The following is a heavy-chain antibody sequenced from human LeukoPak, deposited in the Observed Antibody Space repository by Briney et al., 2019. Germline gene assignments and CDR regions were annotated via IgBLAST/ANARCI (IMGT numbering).Heavy chain of an antibody. Sequence: ASVEVSCKASGYTFTGYYMHWVRQAPGQGLEWMGWINPNSGGTNYAQKFQGRVTMTRDTSISTACMELSRLRSDDTAVYYCARFRYNWNFDYWGQGTLVTVSS. CDR2: INPNSGGT. J-gene: IGHJ4*02. CDR3: ARFRYNWNFDY. CDR1: GYTFTGYY. V-gene: IGHV1-2*02. D-gene: IGHD1-20*01.